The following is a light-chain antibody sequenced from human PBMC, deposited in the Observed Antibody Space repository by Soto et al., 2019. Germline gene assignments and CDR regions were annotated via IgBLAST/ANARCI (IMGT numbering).Light chain of an antibody. CDR3: QQYNTYWT. CDR1: QSISTW. CDR2: DVS. V-gene: IGKV1-5*01. J-gene: IGKJ1*01. Sequence: DIQMTQSPSTLSASVGYRVTITCRASQSISTWLAWYQQKPGKAPKLLIYDVSLLQSGVPSRFSGSGSGTEFILTISSLQPDDSATYYCQQYNTYWTFGPGTKV.